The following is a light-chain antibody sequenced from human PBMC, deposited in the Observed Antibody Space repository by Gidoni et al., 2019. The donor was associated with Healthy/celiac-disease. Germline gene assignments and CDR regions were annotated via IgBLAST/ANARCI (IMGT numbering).Light chain of an antibody. CDR3: QQSYSTPGT. J-gene: IGKJ1*01. CDR2: AAS. V-gene: IGKV1-39*01. CDR1: QSISSY. Sequence: DSQMTQSPSSLSASVGDRVTITCRASQSISSYLNWYQQKPGKAPKLLIYAASSLQSGVPSRFSGSGSGTAFTLTISSLQPEVFAPYYCQQSYSTPGTFXXXTKVEIK.